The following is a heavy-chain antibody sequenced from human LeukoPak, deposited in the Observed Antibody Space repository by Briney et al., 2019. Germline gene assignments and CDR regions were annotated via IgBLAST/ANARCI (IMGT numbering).Heavy chain of an antibody. CDR2: IKQDGSEK. D-gene: IGHD6-19*01. V-gene: IGHV3-7*01. CDR1: GFTFSSYW. Sequence: PGGSLRLSCAASGFTFSSYWMSWVRQAPGKGLEWVANIKQDGSEKYCVASVKGRFTISRHNAQNSLYLPMNSLRAQDTAVYYCASAPGAGYYGMDVWGQGTTVTVSS. J-gene: IGHJ6*02. CDR3: ASAPGAGYYGMDV.